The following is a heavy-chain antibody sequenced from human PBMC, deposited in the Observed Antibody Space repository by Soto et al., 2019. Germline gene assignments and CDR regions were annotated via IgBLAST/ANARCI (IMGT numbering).Heavy chain of an antibody. CDR2: IIPIFGTA. Sequence: SVKVSCKASGGTFSSYAISWVRQAPGQGLEWMGGIIPIFGTANYAQKFQGRVTITADESTSTAYMELSSLRSEDTAVYYCARVAGIQDDAFDIWGQGTMVTVSS. CDR1: GGTFSSYA. V-gene: IGHV1-69*13. D-gene: IGHD1-20*01. J-gene: IGHJ3*02. CDR3: ARVAGIQDDAFDI.